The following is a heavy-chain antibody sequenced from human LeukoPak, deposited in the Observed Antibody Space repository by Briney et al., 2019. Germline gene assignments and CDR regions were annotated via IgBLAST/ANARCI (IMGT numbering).Heavy chain of an antibody. CDR1: GFTFDDYA. CDR2: ISWNSGSI. Sequence: GRSLRLSCAASGFTFDDYAMHWVRQAPGKGLECVSGISWNSGSIGYADSVKGRFTISRDNAKNSLYLQMNSLRAEDTALYYCARDRSPVGATKDYFDYWGQGTLVTVSS. CDR3: ARDRSPVGATKDYFDY. J-gene: IGHJ4*02. V-gene: IGHV3-9*01. D-gene: IGHD1-26*01.